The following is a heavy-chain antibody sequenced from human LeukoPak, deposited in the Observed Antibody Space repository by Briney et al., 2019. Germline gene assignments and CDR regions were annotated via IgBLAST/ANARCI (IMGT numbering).Heavy chain of an antibody. D-gene: IGHD5-12*01. Sequence: RPGGSLRLSCAASGFTFSSYWMSWVRQAPGKGLEWVANIKQDGSEKYYVDSVKGRFTISGDNAKNSLYLQMNSLRAEDTAVYYCARDASRWLPKDYFDYWGQGTLVTVSS. CDR2: IKQDGSEK. CDR1: GFTFSSYW. V-gene: IGHV3-7*01. J-gene: IGHJ4*02. CDR3: ARDASRWLPKDYFDY.